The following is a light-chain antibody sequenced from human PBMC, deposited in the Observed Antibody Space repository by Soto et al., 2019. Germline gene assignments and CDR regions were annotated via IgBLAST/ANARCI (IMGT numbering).Light chain of an antibody. CDR3: QHYGSSPPDT. CDR1: QSVSSKY. Sequence: EIVLTQSPGTLSLSLGERATLSCRASQSVSSKYVAWYQQKPGQAPSLLIYGTSNRAADVPDRFSATVSGTDFSLTISRLQPEDSAVYYCQHYGSSPPDTFGQGTKLEI. J-gene: IGKJ2*01. CDR2: GTS. V-gene: IGKV3-20*01.